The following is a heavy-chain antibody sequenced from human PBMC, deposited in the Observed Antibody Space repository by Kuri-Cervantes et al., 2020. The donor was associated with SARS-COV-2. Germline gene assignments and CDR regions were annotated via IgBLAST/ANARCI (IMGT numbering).Heavy chain of an antibody. CDR3: ARGTGTKPGLGYFDS. Sequence: KISCKGSGGSFNNYGINFVRQVPGQGLEWVGGITPLFGATDNAQKFKGRVTFTADKSTNTAYMELGSLRSDDTAVYYCARGTGTKPGLGYFDSWGQGTLVIVSS. D-gene: IGHD1-7*01. CDR2: ITPLFGAT. CDR1: GGSFNNYG. V-gene: IGHV1-69*06. J-gene: IGHJ4*02.